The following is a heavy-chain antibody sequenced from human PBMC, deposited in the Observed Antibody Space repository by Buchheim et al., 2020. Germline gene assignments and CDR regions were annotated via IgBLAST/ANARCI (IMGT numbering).Heavy chain of an antibody. D-gene: IGHD1-7*01. Sequence: QVQLVQSETEVKKPGASVKVSCKASGYIFTSYGVGWVRQAPGQGLEWMGWISAHSDNPKYPQTFQGRVTMTTDTSTNTAYMELRGLSFDDTAVYYCARSLNSWNSLFAYWGQGTL. CDR1: GYIFTSYG. V-gene: IGHV1-18*01. CDR2: ISAHSDNP. J-gene: IGHJ4*02. CDR3: ARSLNSWNSLFAY.